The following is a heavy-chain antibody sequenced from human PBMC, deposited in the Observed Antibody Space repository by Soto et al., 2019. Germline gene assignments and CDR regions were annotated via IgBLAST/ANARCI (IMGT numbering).Heavy chain of an antibody. V-gene: IGHV3-33*01. Sequence: GGSQRHWRAAAGGTFISYGRHWVRQATGKGLEGVAVIWYDGSNKYYADSVKGRFTISRDNSKNTLYLQMTSLRAEDTAVYYCARDHRYSSGWYGPYYYYGMDVWGQGTTVTVSS. J-gene: IGHJ6*02. CDR3: ARDHRYSSGWYGPYYYYGMDV. D-gene: IGHD6-19*01. CDR1: GGTFISYG. CDR2: IWYDGSNK.